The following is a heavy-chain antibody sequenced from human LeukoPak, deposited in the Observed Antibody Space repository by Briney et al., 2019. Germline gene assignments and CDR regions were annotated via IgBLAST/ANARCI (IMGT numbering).Heavy chain of an antibody. J-gene: IGHJ5*02. CDR1: GYTFTSYG. CDR3: ARGSSGYCSSTSCYPGWFDP. Sequence: GASVKVSCKASGYTFTSYGISWVRQAPGQGLEWMGWISAYNGNTNYAQKLQGRVTMTTGTSTSTAYMELRSLRSDDTAVYYCARGSSGYCSSTSCYPGWFDPWGQGTLVTVSS. V-gene: IGHV1-18*01. CDR2: ISAYNGNT. D-gene: IGHD2-2*01.